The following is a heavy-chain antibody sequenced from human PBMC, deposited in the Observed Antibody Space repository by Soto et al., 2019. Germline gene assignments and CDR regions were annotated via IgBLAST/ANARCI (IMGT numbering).Heavy chain of an antibody. CDR3: ASGSYYPYFDY. Sequence: QLQLQESGPGLVKPSETLSLTCTVSGGSISSSSYYWGWIRQPPGKGLEWIGSIHYSGSTYYNPSLKSRVTISVDTSKNQFSLKLSSVTAADTAVYYCASGSYYPYFDYWGQGTLVTVSS. J-gene: IGHJ4*02. D-gene: IGHD1-26*01. CDR2: IHYSGST. V-gene: IGHV4-39*01. CDR1: GGSISSSSYY.